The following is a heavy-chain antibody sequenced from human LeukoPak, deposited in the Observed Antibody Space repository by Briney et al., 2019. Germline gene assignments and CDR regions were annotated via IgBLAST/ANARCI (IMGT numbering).Heavy chain of an antibody. D-gene: IGHD5-18*01. J-gene: IGHJ6*02. CDR3: ARILDTAMAYGMDV. Sequence: SGPTLVNPTQTLTLTCTLSGFSLSTSGMCVSWIRQPPGKALEWLALIDWDDDKYYSTSLKTRLTISKDTSKNQVVLTMTNMDPVDTATYYCARILDTAMAYGMDVWGQGTTVTVSS. CDR1: GFSLSTSGMC. CDR2: IDWDDDK. V-gene: IGHV2-70*01.